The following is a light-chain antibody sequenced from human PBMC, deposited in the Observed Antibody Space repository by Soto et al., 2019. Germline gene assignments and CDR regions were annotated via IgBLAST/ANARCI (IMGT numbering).Light chain of an antibody. Sequence: EIVLTQSPGTLSLSPGERATLSCRASQSVSSSYLAWYQQKPGQAPRLLIYSASSRATGIPDRFSGSGSGTDFTLTISRLEPEDFAVYYCQQYGSSLFIFGPGTKVDIK. J-gene: IGKJ3*01. CDR1: QSVSSSY. CDR2: SAS. CDR3: QQYGSSLFI. V-gene: IGKV3-20*01.